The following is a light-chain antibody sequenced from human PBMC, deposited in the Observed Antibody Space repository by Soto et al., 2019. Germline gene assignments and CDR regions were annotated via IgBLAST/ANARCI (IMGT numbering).Light chain of an antibody. CDR2: NAS. Sequence: EIVLTQSPGTLSLSPGERATLSCRASHSVSSSYLAWYQQKPGQAPRLLIYNASTRATGIPDRFSGSGSGTDFSLPISRLEPEDFAVYFCQQYGSSPRTFGQGTKLEIK. J-gene: IGKJ2*01. CDR1: HSVSSSY. V-gene: IGKV3-20*01. CDR3: QQYGSSPRT.